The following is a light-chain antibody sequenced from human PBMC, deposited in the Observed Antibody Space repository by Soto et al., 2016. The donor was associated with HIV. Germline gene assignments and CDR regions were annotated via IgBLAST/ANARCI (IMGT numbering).Light chain of an antibody. V-gene: IGKV2-28*01. CDR2: LGS. CDR3: MQGTHWPWT. J-gene: IGKJ1*01. CDR1: QSLLHSNGYNY. Sequence: DIVMTQSPLSLPVTPGEPASISCRSSQSLLHSNGYNYLDWYLQKPGQSPQVLIYLGSNRASGVPDRFSGSGSGTDFTLKISRVEAEDVGVYYCMQGTHWPWTFGQGTKVEIK.